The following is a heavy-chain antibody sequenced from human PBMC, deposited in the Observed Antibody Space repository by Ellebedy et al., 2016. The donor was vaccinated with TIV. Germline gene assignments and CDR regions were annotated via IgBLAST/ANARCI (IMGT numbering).Heavy chain of an antibody. CDR2: ISAYNGNT. V-gene: IGHV1-18*04. D-gene: IGHD3-10*01. Sequence: AASVKVSCKASGYTFTIYGINWVRQAPGQGLEWMGWISAYNGNTNYAQKFEGRVTMTRDTSTGTAYMELNSLRSEDTAVYYCTVGLFDPWGQGTLVTVSS. J-gene: IGHJ5*02. CDR1: GYTFTIYG. CDR3: TVGLFDP.